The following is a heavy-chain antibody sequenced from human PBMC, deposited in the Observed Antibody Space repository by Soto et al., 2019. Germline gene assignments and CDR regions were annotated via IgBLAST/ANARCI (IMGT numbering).Heavy chain of an antibody. J-gene: IGHJ5*01. V-gene: IGHV3-21*02. CDR1: GFTFSTYS. CDR2: ISSGSSSTNI. CDR3: SSVRDHLLRGPIDS. D-gene: IGHD2-2*01. Sequence: EVQLVESGGGLVKPGGSLRLSCAVSGFTFSTYSMNWVRQAPGKGLEWVSCISSGSSSTNIYYADSVKGRFTISRDNANNSLFLQMNSLRAADTPVYYCSSVRDHLLRGPIDSCGDGILVTLSA.